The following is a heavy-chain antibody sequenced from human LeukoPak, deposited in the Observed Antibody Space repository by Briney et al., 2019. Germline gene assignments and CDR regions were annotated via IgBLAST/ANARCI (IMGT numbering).Heavy chain of an antibody. CDR2: IIPIFGTA. CDR3: ARRTAMVTPGYYYYYYMDV. D-gene: IGHD5-18*01. CDR1: GGTFSSYA. V-gene: IGHV1-69*06. Sequence: SVKVSCKASGGTFSSYAISWVRQAPGQGLEWMGGIIPIFGTANYAQKFQGRVTITADKSTSTAYMELSSLRSGDTAVYYCARRTAMVTPGYYYYYYMDVWGKGTTVTVSS. J-gene: IGHJ6*03.